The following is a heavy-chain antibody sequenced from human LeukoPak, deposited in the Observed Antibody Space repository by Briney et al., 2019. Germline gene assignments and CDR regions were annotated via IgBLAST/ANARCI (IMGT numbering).Heavy chain of an antibody. CDR3: AKWLYYDFWSGYGDSLDY. D-gene: IGHD3-3*01. V-gene: IGHV1-24*01. CDR2: FDPEDGET. Sequence: GASVKVSCKVSGYTLTELSMHWVRQAPGKGLEWMGGFDPEDGETIYAQKFQGRVTMTEDTSTDTAYMKLSSLRSEDTAVYYCAKWLYYDFWSGYGDSLDYWGQGTLVTVSS. CDR1: GYTLTELS. J-gene: IGHJ4*02.